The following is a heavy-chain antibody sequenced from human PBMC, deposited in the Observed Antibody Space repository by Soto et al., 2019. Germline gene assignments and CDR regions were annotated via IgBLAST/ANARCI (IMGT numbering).Heavy chain of an antibody. Sequence: EVQLVESGGGLVQPGGSLRLSCAASGFTFSSYEMNWVRQAPGKGLEWVSYISSSGSTIYYADSVKGRFTISRDNAKNSLDLKMNSLRAEDTAFYYCARDYTYYDFWSGYYGGGVGYYYYGMDVWGQGTTVTVSS. D-gene: IGHD3-3*01. CDR2: ISSSGSTI. CDR1: GFTFSSYE. J-gene: IGHJ6*02. CDR3: ARDYTYYDFWSGYYGGGVGYYYYGMDV. V-gene: IGHV3-48*03.